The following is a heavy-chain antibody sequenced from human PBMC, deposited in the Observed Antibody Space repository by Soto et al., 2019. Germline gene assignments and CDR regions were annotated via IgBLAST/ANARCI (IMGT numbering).Heavy chain of an antibody. V-gene: IGHV4-34*01. CDR1: GGSFRGFY. Sequence: TETLSLPCPVSGGSFRGFYWTWLRQSPGKRQEWLGDINHVGITNYNPSLKSRVSLPVDTYKSQFSLKLSSVTAADTAVYYCARAHDFWGGRQQPIDSWGQGTLVTVSS. J-gene: IGHJ4*02. CDR2: INHVGIT. CDR3: ARAHDFWGGRQQPIDS. D-gene: IGHD3-3*01.